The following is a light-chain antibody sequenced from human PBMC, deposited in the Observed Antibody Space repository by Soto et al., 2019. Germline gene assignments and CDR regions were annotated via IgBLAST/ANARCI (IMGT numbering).Light chain of an antibody. CDR2: GAS. J-gene: IGKJ5*01. Sequence: EIVFTQSPGTLSLPPGERATLSCRASQSVSSSYLAWYQQKPGQAPRLLIYGASSRATGIPDRFSGSGSGTDFTLTISRLEPEDFAVYYCQQYGSSPRVTFGQGTRLEI. CDR3: QQYGSSPRVT. CDR1: QSVSSSY. V-gene: IGKV3-20*01.